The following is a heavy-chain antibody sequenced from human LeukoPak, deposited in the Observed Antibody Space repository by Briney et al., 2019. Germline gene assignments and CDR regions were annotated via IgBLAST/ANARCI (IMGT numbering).Heavy chain of an antibody. D-gene: IGHD1-1*01. CDR2: IYYSGST. J-gene: IGHJ5*02. V-gene: IGHV4-30-4*01. CDR1: GGSISSGDYY. CDR3: ARRLERQVPWFDP. Sequence: SETLSLTCTVSGGSISSGDYYWSWIRQPPGKGLEWIGYIYYSGSTYYNPSLKSRVTISVDTSKNQFSLKLSSVTAADTAVYYCARRLERQVPWFDPWGQGTLVTVSS.